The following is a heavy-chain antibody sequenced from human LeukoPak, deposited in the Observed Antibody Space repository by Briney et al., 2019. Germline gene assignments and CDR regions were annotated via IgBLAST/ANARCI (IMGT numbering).Heavy chain of an antibody. D-gene: IGHD4-23*01. CDR2: IVGNGITI. Sequence: HAGGSLRLSCAASGFTFSSYDLNWVRQAPGKGLEWVSYIVGNGITIYYADSVKGRFTISRDNAKNSLYLQMNSLRAEDTAVYYCAKGDGGNLDYWGQGTLVTVSS. CDR1: GFTFSSYD. V-gene: IGHV3-48*03. CDR3: AKGDGGNLDY. J-gene: IGHJ4*02.